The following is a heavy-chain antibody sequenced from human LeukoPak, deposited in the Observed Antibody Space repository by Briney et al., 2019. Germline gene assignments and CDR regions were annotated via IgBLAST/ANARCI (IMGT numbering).Heavy chain of an antibody. CDR3: ARSSSLELDY. CDR1: GGSISSYY. J-gene: IGHJ4*02. V-gene: IGHV4-59*08. Sequence: SETLSLTCTVSGGSISSYYWSWIRQPPGKGLEWIGYIYYSGSTNYNPPLKSRVTISVDTSKNQFSLKLSSVTAADTAVYYCARSSSLELDYWGQGTLVTVSS. D-gene: IGHD6-13*01. CDR2: IYYSGST.